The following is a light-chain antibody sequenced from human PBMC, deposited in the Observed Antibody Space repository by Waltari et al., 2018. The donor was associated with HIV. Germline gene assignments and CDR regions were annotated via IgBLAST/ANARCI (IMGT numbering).Light chain of an antibody. CDR3: SSYTSPWV. Sequence: QSALTQPASVSGSPGQSITISCTGTSSDVGGYNYVSWYQQHPGKAPKLMIYEVSNRPSGVSNRFSGSKSGNTASLTISGLQAEDEADYYCSSYTSPWVFGGGTKLTVL. V-gene: IGLV2-14*01. CDR2: EVS. CDR1: SSDVGGYNY. J-gene: IGLJ3*02.